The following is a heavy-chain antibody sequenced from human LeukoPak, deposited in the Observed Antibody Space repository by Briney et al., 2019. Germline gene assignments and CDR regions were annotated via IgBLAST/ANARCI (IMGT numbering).Heavy chain of an antibody. CDR3: ARRNRWELLDF. CDR1: GGSISSYY. V-gene: IGHV4-59*01. CDR2: IYYSGST. Sequence: SETLSLTCTVSGGSISSYYWSWIRQPPGKGLEWIGYIYYSGSTNYNPSLKSRVTISVDTSKNQFSLKLSSVTAADTAVYYCARRNRWELLDFWGQGTLVTVSS. D-gene: IGHD1-26*01. J-gene: IGHJ4*02.